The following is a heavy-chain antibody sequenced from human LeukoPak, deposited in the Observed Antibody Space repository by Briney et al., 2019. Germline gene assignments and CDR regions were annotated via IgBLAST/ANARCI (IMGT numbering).Heavy chain of an antibody. CDR3: ARGLYDYVWSTYRPIDD. CDR2: IYHSGTT. V-gene: IGHV4-38-2*02. Sequence: PSETLSLTCTVSGYSMTTGFYWGWIRQPPVKGLEWIGSIYHSGTTYYNPSLKSRLTISVETSKNQFSLKLTSVTAADTAMYYCARGLYDYVWSTYRPIDDWGQGTLVTVSS. CDR1: GYSMTTGFY. D-gene: IGHD3-16*02. J-gene: IGHJ4*02.